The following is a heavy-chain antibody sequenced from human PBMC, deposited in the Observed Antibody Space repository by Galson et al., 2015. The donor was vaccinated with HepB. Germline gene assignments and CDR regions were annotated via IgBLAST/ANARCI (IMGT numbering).Heavy chain of an antibody. CDR1: GYTFSNFG. CDR3: AREGDFRVAAADPFDH. CDR2: INTNTGNP. D-gene: IGHD6-25*01. V-gene: IGHV7-4-1*02. Sequence: SVKVSCKASGYTFSNFGMNWVRQAPGQGLEWMGWINTNTGNPTYAQGFTGRFVFSLDTSVSTAYLQINSLKAEDTAVYYCAREGDFRVAAADPFDHWGQGTLVTVSS. J-gene: IGHJ4*02.